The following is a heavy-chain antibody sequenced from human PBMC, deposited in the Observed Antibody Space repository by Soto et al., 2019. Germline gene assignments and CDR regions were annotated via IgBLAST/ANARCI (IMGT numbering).Heavy chain of an antibody. CDR1: GYTFTGYY. D-gene: IGHD3-3*01. Sequence: GASVKVSCKASGYTFTGYYMHWVRQAPGQGLEWMGWINPNSGGTNYAQKFQGWVTMTRDTSISTAYMELSRLRSDDTAVYYCARSPLYYDFWSGYQSSYYYGMDVWGQGTTVTVYS. V-gene: IGHV1-2*04. CDR3: ARSPLYYDFWSGYQSSYYYGMDV. CDR2: INPNSGGT. J-gene: IGHJ6*02.